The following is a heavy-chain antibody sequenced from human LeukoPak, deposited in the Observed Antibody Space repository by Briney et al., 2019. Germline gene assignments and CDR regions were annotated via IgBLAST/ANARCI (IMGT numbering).Heavy chain of an antibody. D-gene: IGHD6-25*01. CDR3: ARDLSGYAFDI. J-gene: IGHJ3*02. CDR2: IYTSGST. Sequence: SQTLSLTCTVSGGSISSGSYYWSWIRQPAGKGLEWIGRIYTSGSTKYNPSLKSRVTISVDRSKNQFSLKLSSVTAADTAVYYCARDLSGYAFDIWGQGTMVTVSS. CDR1: GGSISSGSYY. V-gene: IGHV4-61*02.